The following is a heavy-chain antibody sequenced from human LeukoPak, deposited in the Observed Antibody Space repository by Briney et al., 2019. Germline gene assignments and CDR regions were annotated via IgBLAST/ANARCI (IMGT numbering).Heavy chain of an antibody. CDR1: GGSISSSSYY. CDR3: ARHREQGYSNGCYYMDV. V-gene: IGHV4-39*01. Sequence: PSETLFLTCTVSGGSISSSSYYWGWIRQPPGKGLEWIGSIYYSGSTYYNPSLKSRVTISVDTSKNQFSLKLSSVTAADTAVYYCARHREQGYSNGCYYMDVWGKGTTVTVSS. D-gene: IGHD4-11*01. J-gene: IGHJ6*03. CDR2: IYYSGST.